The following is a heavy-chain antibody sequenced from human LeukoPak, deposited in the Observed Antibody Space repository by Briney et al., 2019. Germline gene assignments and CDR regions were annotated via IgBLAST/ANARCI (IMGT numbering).Heavy chain of an antibody. CDR2: ISAYNGNT. Sequence: ASVKVSCKASGYTFTSYGISWVRQAPGQGLEWMGWISAYNGNTNYAQKLQGRVTMTTDTSTSTAYMELRSLRSDDTAVYYCARSPLPPTSYYYGSGGRNFDYWGQGTLVTVSS. CDR3: ARSPLPPTSYYYGSGGRNFDY. J-gene: IGHJ4*02. D-gene: IGHD3-10*01. V-gene: IGHV1-18*01. CDR1: GYTFTSYG.